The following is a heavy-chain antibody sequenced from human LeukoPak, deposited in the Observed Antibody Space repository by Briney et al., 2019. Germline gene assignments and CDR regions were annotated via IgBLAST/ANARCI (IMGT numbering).Heavy chain of an antibody. J-gene: IGHJ4*02. D-gene: IGHD2/OR15-2a*01. CDR1: GNSITSDF. V-gene: IGHV4-59*08. CDR2: INYSGRS. Sequence: PSETLSLTCSVSGNSITSDFWSWIRQSPGKGLEWIGYINYSGRSEYDPPLKSRVTISVDRSTKRVSLKMRSVTAADTAVYYCARLDCLSNECYNYWAVGALVTVSS. CDR3: ARLDCLSNECYNY.